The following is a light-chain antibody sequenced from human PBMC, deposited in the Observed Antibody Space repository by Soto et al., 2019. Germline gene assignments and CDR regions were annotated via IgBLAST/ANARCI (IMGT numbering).Light chain of an antibody. CDR2: AAS. V-gene: IGKV1-39*01. CDR3: QQSFSAPWT. CDR1: QSISSY. Sequence: TQSPATLSASVGDRVTITCRASQSISSYLNWYQQKPGKVPKLLIYAASSLQGGVPSRFSGSGSGTDFTLTISSLQPEDFATYYCQQSFSAPWTFGQGTKVEIK. J-gene: IGKJ1*01.